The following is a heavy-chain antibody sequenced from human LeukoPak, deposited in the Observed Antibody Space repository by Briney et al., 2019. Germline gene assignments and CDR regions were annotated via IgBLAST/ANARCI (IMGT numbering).Heavy chain of an antibody. Sequence: GGSLRLSCAASGFTFDDYAMHWVRQAPGKGLEWVSGISWNSGSLGYADPVKGRFTISRDNAKNSLYLQMNSLRAEDTALYYCARDQGYDILTGYNPGRFNYYYGMDVWGQGTTVTVSS. CDR2: ISWNSGSL. V-gene: IGHV3-9*01. D-gene: IGHD3-9*01. CDR3: ARDQGYDILTGYNPGRFNYYYGMDV. J-gene: IGHJ6*02. CDR1: GFTFDDYA.